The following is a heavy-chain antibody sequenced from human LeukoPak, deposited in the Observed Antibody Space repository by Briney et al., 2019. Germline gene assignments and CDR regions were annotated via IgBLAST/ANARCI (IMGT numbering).Heavy chain of an antibody. J-gene: IGHJ4*02. V-gene: IGHV3-7*01. CDR2: IKEDGSEK. CDR3: ARDHLGVFDY. Sequence: GGSLRLSCAASGFTFSSYSMNWVRQAPGKGLEWVANIKEDGSEKNYVDSVKGRFTISRDNAKKSLYLQMSSLRAEDTAVYYCARDHLGVFDYWGQGTLVTVSS. D-gene: IGHD3-16*01. CDR1: GFTFSSYS.